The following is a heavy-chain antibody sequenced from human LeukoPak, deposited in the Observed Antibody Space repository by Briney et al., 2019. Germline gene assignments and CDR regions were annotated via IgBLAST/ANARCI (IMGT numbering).Heavy chain of an antibody. V-gene: IGHV4-61*02. CDR2: IYTSGST. CDR3: ARGFYGSGSYSYFDY. D-gene: IGHD3-10*01. CDR1: GGSISSGSYY. Sequence: SETLSLTCTVSGGSISSGSYYWSWIRQPAGKGLEWIGRIYTSGSTNYNPSLKSRVTISVDTSKNQFSLKLSSVTAADTAVYYCARGFYGSGSYSYFDYWGQGTLVTVSS. J-gene: IGHJ4*02.